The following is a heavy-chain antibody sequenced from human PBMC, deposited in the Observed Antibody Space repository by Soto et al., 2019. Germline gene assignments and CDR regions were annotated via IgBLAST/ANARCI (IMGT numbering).Heavy chain of an antibody. D-gene: IGHD3-3*01. V-gene: IGHV5-51*01. CDR3: ARQAYYDFWSGEDAFDI. CDR2: IYPGDSDT. J-gene: IGHJ3*02. CDR1: GYSFTSYW. Sequence: PGESLKISCKGSGYSFTSYWIGWVRQMPGKGLEWMGIIYPGDSDTRYSPSFQAQVTISADKSISTAYLQWSSLKASDTAMYYCARQAYYDFWSGEDAFDIWGQGKMVTVSS.